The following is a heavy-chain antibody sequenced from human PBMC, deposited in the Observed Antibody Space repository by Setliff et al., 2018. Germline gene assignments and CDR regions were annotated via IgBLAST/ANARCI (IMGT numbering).Heavy chain of an antibody. D-gene: IGHD3-22*01. V-gene: IGHV1-69*05. J-gene: IGHJ6*03. CDR2: TIPIFGTT. CDR1: GGTFSDYG. CDR3: VREGVDSRSSTDYRYYMDV. Sequence: SVKVSCKASGGTFSDYGISWVRQAPGQGLEWMGWTIPIFGTTDYAQKFQGRVTIITDESTSTAFMQLSSLRSEDTAVYYCVREGVDSRSSTDYRYYMDVWGKGTTVTVSS.